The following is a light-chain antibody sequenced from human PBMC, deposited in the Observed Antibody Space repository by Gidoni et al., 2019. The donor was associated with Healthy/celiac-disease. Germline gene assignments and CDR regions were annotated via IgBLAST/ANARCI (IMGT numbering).Light chain of an antibody. CDR1: QSVSSCY. CDR2: GAS. CDR3: QQYGSSRT. V-gene: IGKV3-20*01. J-gene: IGKJ1*01. Sequence: DIVLTQSPGTLSLSAGERATLSCRASQSVSSCYLAWYQQKPGQAPRLLIYGASSRATGIPDRFSGSGSGTDFTLTSSRLEPEDFAVYYCQQYGSSRTFGQGTKVEIK.